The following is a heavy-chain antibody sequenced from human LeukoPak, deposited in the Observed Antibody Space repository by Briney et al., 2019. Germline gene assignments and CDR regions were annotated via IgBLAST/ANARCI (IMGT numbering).Heavy chain of an antibody. J-gene: IGHJ4*02. CDR1: GFTFSSYV. D-gene: IGHD4-23*01. CDR2: ISSSADST. Sequence: GGSLRLSCEASGFTFSSYVMSWVRQAPGKGLAWVSVISSSADSTYYADSVKGRFTISRDNSKNTLYLQMNNVRAEDTAVYYCAKPLEKYTYGGNFDYWGQGILVTVSS. V-gene: IGHV3-23*01. CDR3: AKPLEKYTYGGNFDY.